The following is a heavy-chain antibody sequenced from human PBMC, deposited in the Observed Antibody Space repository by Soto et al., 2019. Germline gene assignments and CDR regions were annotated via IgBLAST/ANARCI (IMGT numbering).Heavy chain of an antibody. J-gene: IGHJ4*02. CDR1: GGSIRRGGYY. CDR3: ATIAAAGVDY. V-gene: IGHV4-31*03. Sequence: QVQLQESGPGLVKPSQTLSLTCTVSGGSIRRGGYYWSWIRQHPGKRLEWIGYIYYSGSTYYNPSLKSRVTISVDTSKNRFSLKLSSVTAADTAVYYCATIAAAGVDYWGQGTLVTVSS. D-gene: IGHD6-13*01. CDR2: IYYSGST.